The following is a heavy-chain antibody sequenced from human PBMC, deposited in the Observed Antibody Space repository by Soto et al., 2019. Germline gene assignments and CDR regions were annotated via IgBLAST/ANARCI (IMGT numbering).Heavy chain of an antibody. CDR2: IYYSGST. D-gene: IGHD3-10*01. CDR3: AADRAGLLWFGELLTFDY. Sequence: PSETLSLTCTVSGGSISSYYWSWIRQPPGKGLEWIGYIYYSGSTNYNPSLKSRVTISVDTSKNQFSLKLSSVTAADTAVYYCAADRAGLLWFGELLTFDYWGQGTLVTVSS. J-gene: IGHJ4*02. CDR1: GGSISSYY. V-gene: IGHV4-59*01.